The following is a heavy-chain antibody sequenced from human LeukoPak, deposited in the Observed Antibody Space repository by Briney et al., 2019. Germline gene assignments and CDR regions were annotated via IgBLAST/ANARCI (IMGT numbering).Heavy chain of an antibody. J-gene: IGHJ4*02. V-gene: IGHV4-59*01. CDR3: ARRLDYGPVDYFDY. CDR1: GGSISSYY. D-gene: IGHD4-17*01. Sequence: PSETLSLTCTVSGGSISSYYWSWIRQPPGKGLEWIGYIYYSGGTNYNPSLKSRVTISVDTSKNQFSLKLSSVTAADTAVYYCARRLDYGPVDYFDYWGQGTLVTVSS. CDR2: IYYSGGT.